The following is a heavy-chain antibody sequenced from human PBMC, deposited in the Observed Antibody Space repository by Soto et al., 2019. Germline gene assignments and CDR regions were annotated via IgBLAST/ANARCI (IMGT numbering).Heavy chain of an antibody. CDR3: ARVTRPGYNIGSEIVDS. D-gene: IGHD3-22*01. J-gene: IGHJ4*02. Sequence: QVQLVESGGGVVQPGRSLRLSCVGSGFTFYSYGMHWDRQTPGKGLEWVAIISYDGEDKYDADSVKGRFTISRDNSKSTLYLEMNSLRPEDTAMYYCARVTRPGYNIGSEIVDSWGQGTLVTVSP. CDR1: GFTFYSYG. V-gene: IGHV3-30*04. CDR2: ISYDGEDK.